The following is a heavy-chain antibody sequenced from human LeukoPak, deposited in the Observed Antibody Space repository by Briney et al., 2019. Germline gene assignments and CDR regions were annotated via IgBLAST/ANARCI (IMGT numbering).Heavy chain of an antibody. CDR1: GFTFSSYA. J-gene: IGHJ5*02. Sequence: GGSLRLSCAASGFTFSSYAMSWVRQAPGKGLEWVSAISGSGGSTYYADSVKGRFTISRDNSKNTLYLQMNSLRAEDTAVYYCAKSSYSSGWYVGSWFDPWGQGTLVTASS. CDR3: AKSSYSSGWYVGSWFDP. D-gene: IGHD6-19*01. V-gene: IGHV3-23*01. CDR2: ISGSGGST.